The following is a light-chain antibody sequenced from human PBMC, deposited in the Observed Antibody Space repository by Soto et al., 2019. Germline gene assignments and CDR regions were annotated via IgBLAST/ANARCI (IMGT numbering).Light chain of an antibody. V-gene: IGKV3-20*01. J-gene: IGKJ5*01. CDR3: QQYGSSPIT. CDR1: QSVRSY. CDR2: ASS. Sequence: EIVLTQSPATLSLSPGERATLSCRASQSVRSYLAWYQQKPGQAPRLLIYASSSRATGIPDRVSGSGSGTDFTVTISRLEPEDFAVYYCQQYGSSPITFGQGTRLEIK.